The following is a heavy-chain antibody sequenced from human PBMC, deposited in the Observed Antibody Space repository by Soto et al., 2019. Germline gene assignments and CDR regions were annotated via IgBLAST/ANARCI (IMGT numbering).Heavy chain of an antibody. Sequence: ASVKVSCKASGYKFTCYAVDWVRQAPGQRLEWMGWINAGNGNTKYSQKFQGRVTITRDTSASTAYMELSSLRSEDTAVYYCARSIVVVTALDYWGQGTLVTVSS. V-gene: IGHV1-3*01. J-gene: IGHJ4*02. D-gene: IGHD2-21*02. CDR1: GYKFTCYA. CDR2: INAGNGNT. CDR3: ARSIVVVTALDY.